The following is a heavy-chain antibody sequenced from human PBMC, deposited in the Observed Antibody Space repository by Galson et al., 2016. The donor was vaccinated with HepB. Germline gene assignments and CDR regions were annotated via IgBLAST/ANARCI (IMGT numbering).Heavy chain of an antibody. CDR3: TTGAPSAGGIFDN. CDR2: ILSKSAGGTT. D-gene: IGHD6-19*01. J-gene: IGHJ4*02. V-gene: IGHV3-15*01. Sequence: SLRLSCAASGFSFTNAWMSWVRQAPGKGLEWVGRILSKSAGGTTDYATPVKGRFIISRDDSEDTLYLQMNSLKIEDTGVYYCTTGAPSAGGIFDNWGQGTLVTVSS. CDR1: GFSFTNAW.